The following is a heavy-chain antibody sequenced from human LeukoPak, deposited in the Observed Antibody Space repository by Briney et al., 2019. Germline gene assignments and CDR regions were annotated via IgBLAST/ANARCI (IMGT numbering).Heavy chain of an antibody. CDR3: ARDVVIAARQNWFDP. V-gene: IGHV1-69*04. D-gene: IGHD6-6*01. J-gene: IGHJ5*02. CDR2: IIPILGIA. Sequence: GASVKVSCKASGGTFSSYAISWVRQAPGQGLEWMGRIIPILGIANYAQKLQGRVTMTTDTSTSTAYMELRSLRSDDTAVYYCARDVVIAARQNWFDPWGQGTLVTVSS. CDR1: GGTFSSYA.